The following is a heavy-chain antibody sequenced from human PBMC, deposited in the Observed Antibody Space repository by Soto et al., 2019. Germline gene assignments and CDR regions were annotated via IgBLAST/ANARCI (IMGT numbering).Heavy chain of an antibody. CDR3: AHRRGAYYFDY. CDR2: IYWDGDK. D-gene: IGHD1-26*01. V-gene: IGHV2-5*02. J-gene: IGHJ4*02. Sequence: QITLKESGPTLVKPTQTLTLTCTFSGFSLSTNGVGVGWIRQPPGKDLEWLALIYWDGDKRYSPSLKSRLTITKDTSKNQVVLTMTNMDPVDTATYYCAHRRGAYYFDYWGQGTLVTVSS. CDR1: GFSLSTNGVG.